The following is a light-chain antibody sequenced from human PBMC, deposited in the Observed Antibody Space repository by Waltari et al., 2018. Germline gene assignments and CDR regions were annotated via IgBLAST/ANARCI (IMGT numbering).Light chain of an antibody. Sequence: QSILTQPPSASGTPGQRVTMSCSGSQSNIGSNNVNWYHQVPGTAPKLLMYNNDQRPSGVPDRFSGSKSATSASLAISGLQSEDEADYFCEAWDDTLNGPVFGGGTKLTVL. V-gene: IGLV1-44*01. CDR1: QSNIGSNN. CDR3: EAWDDTLNGPV. J-gene: IGLJ3*02. CDR2: NND.